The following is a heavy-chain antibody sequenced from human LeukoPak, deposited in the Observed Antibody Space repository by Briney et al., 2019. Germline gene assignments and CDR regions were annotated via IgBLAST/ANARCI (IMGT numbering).Heavy chain of an antibody. V-gene: IGHV3-23*01. Sequence: GGSLRLSCAASGFTFSSYAMSWVRQAPGKGLEWVSAISGSGGSTYYADSVKGRFTISRDNSKNTLYLQMNSLRAEDTAVYYCAKAFHDTITFGGVIVSYWGQGTLVTVSS. J-gene: IGHJ4*02. CDR1: GFTFSSYA. CDR3: AKAFHDTITFGGVIVSY. D-gene: IGHD3-16*02. CDR2: ISGSGGST.